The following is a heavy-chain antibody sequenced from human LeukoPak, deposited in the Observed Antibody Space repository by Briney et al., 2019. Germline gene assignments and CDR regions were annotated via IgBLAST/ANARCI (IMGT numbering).Heavy chain of an antibody. D-gene: IGHD6-6*01. J-gene: IGHJ4*02. CDR3: ARHREGQLGSYFDY. V-gene: IGHV4-39*01. Sequence: SETLSLTCTVAGGSISSSTYYWGWIRQPPGKRLEWLGSIYYSGSTDYNPSLKSRLTISADTSKNQFSLKLSSVTAADTAVYFCARHREGQLGSYFDYWGQGTLVTVSS. CDR2: IYYSGST. CDR1: GGSISSSTYY.